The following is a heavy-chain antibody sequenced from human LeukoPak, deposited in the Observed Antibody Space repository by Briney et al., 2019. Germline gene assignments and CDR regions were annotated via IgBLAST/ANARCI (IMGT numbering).Heavy chain of an antibody. CDR3: TRDPEALDY. CDR1: GFTISDYS. CDR2: IRKITTTT. V-gene: IGHV3-48*02. J-gene: IGHJ4*02. Sequence: PGGSLGLSCAASGFTISDYSMNWVRQAPGKGLEWISYIRKITTTTYYADSVRGRFASSRDNAKNAVYLQMNSLRDDDTAVYYCTRDPEALDYWGQGTLVTVSS.